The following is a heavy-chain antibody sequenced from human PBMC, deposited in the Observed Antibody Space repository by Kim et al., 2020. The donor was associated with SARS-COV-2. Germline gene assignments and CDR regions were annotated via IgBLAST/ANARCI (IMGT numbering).Heavy chain of an antibody. D-gene: IGHD1-1*01. CDR3: ARDQGGRYVDY. J-gene: IGHJ4*02. Sequence: SETLSLTCAVSGASFSSVAYYWSWIRRPPGRGLEWIGYISYSGSKYFNPSLQSRVTMSVDTSKNHFSLDLSSVTAADTAVYFCARDQGGRYVDYWGQGALVTVSS. V-gene: IGHV4-30-4*01. CDR2: ISYSGSK. CDR1: GASFSSVAYY.